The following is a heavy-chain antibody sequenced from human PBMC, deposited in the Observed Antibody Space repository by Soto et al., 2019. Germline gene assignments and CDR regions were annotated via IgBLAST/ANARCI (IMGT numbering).Heavy chain of an antibody. D-gene: IGHD5-12*01. CDR3: ARDLLRDGYKPTDY. CDR1: GYTFTSYG. CDR2: ISAYNGNT. V-gene: IGHV1-18*01. Sequence: ASVKVSCKASGYTFTSYGISWVRQAPGQGLEWMGWISAYNGNTNYAQKLQGRVTMTTDTSTSTAYMELRSLRSDDTAVYYCARDLLRDGYKPTDYWGQGTLVTVSS. J-gene: IGHJ4*02.